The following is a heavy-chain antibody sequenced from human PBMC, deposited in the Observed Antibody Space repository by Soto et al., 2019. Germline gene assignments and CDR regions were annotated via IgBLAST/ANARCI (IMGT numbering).Heavy chain of an antibody. J-gene: IGHJ4*02. V-gene: IGHV3-33*01. CDR2: IWYDGSNK. Sequence: GESLKISCAASGFTFSSYGMHWVRQAPGKGLEWVAVIWYDGSNKYYADSVKGRFTISRDNSKNTLYLQMNSLRAEDTAVYYCARERDILTGYYEYWGQGTLVTVSS. CDR3: ARERDILTGYYEY. D-gene: IGHD3-9*01. CDR1: GFTFSSYG.